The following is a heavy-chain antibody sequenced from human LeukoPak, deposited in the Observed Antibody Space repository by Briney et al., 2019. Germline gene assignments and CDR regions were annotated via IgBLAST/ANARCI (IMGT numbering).Heavy chain of an antibody. Sequence: PGGSLRLSCTASGFTFSNAWMNWVRQAPGKGLEWVGRIKSKPDGGTTDYAAPVKGRFTISRDDSKNTLYLQMNILKTEDTAVYYCTTGLGGSSWDYYYYYMDVWGKGTPVTVSS. CDR1: GFTFSNAW. CDR2: IKSKPDGGTT. CDR3: TTGLGGSSWDYYYYYMDV. V-gene: IGHV3-15*07. D-gene: IGHD1-26*01. J-gene: IGHJ6*03.